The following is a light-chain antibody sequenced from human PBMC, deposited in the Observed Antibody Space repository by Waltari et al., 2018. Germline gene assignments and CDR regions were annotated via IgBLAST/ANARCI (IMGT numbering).Light chain of an antibody. J-gene: IGKJ1*01. CDR3: QKYNSSPKM. CDR1: QGISSW. Sequence: DIQMTQSPSSVSASVGDRVTITCRASQGISSWLAWYQQKPGKAPKLLIYAASTLQSGVPSRFSASGSGTDFTLTISNLQPEDVATYYCQKYNSSPKMFGQGTKVEIK. CDR2: AAS. V-gene: IGKV1-27*01.